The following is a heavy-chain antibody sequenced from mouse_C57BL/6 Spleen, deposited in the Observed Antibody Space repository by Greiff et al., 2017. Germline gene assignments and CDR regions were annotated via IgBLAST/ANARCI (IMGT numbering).Heavy chain of an antibody. CDR1: GYAFSSSW. V-gene: IGHV1-82*01. CDR2: IYPGDGDT. J-gene: IGHJ2*01. D-gene: IGHD1-1*02. Sequence: QVQLQQSGPELVKPGASVKISCKASGYAFSSSWMNWVKQRPGKGLEWIGRIYPGDGDTNYNGKFKGKATLTADKSSSTAYMQLSSLTSEDSAVYFCASGGSYYFDYWGHGTTLTVSS. CDR3: ASGGSYYFDY.